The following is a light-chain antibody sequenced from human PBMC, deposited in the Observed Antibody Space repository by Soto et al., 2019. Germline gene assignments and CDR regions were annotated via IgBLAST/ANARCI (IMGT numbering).Light chain of an antibody. V-gene: IGKV3-20*01. J-gene: IGKJ1*01. CDR3: QQYGSSPVRT. Sequence: EIVLTQSPGTLSLSPGESATLSCRASQSVRSSYLAWYQQKPGQAPRLLIYGASSRATGIPDRFSGSGSGTDFTLTISRLEPEDFAVYYCQQYGSSPVRTFGQGTKVEIK. CDR2: GAS. CDR1: QSVRSSY.